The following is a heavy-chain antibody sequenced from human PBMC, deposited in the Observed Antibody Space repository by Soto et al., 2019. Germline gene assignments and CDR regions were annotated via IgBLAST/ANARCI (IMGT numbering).Heavy chain of an antibody. CDR1: GFTFSSYA. CDR3: ARDRVLRFLEWLLPYYFDY. Sequence: GSLRLSCAASGFTFSSYAMHWVRQAPGKGLEWVAVISYDGSNKYYADSVKGRFTISRDNSKNTLYLQMNSLRAEDTAVYYCARDRVLRFLEWLLPYYFDYWGQGTLVTVSS. CDR2: ISYDGSNK. V-gene: IGHV3-30-3*01. D-gene: IGHD3-3*01. J-gene: IGHJ4*02.